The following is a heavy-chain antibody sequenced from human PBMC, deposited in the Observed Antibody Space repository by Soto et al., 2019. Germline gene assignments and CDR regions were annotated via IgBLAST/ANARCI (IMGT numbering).Heavy chain of an antibody. CDR1: GASITGTSY. Sequence: SETLSLTCTVSGASITGTSYWSWIRQPAGKGLEWIGRFSLSGTTNYNPSLRSLVTMSADVSKNQFSLRLTSVTAADTALYYCARAGTYYYYYGMDVWGQGTTVTVSS. J-gene: IGHJ6*02. CDR2: FSLSGTT. CDR3: ARAGTYYYYYGMDV. V-gene: IGHV4-4*07.